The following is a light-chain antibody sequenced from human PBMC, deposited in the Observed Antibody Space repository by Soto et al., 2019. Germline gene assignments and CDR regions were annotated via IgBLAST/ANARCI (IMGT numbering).Light chain of an antibody. V-gene: IGKV3-11*01. CDR3: QQYGSSST. CDR1: QSVSTY. J-gene: IGKJ5*01. CDR2: DAS. Sequence: EIVLTQSPATLSFSPGERATLSCRASQSVSTYLAWYQQRPGQAPRLLIYDASYRATDIPPRFSGSGSGTDFTLTISRLEPEDFAVYYCQQYGSSSTFGQGTRLEIK.